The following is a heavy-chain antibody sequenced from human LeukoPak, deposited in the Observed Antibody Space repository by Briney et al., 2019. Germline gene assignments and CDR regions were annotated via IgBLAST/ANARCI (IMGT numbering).Heavy chain of an antibody. V-gene: IGHV1-8*01. CDR1: GYTFTSYD. CDR2: MNPNSGNT. D-gene: IGHD6-13*01. CDR3: ASLYSSSWYDYMDV. J-gene: IGHJ6*03. Sequence: GASVKVSCKASGYTFTSYDINWVRQATGQGPEWMGWMNPNSGNTGYAQKFQGRVTMTRNTSISTAYMELSSLRSEDTAVYYCASLYSSSWYDYMDVWGKATTVTVSS.